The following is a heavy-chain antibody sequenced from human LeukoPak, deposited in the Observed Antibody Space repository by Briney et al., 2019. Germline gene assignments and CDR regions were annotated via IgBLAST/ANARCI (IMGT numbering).Heavy chain of an antibody. J-gene: IGHJ4*02. Sequence: GGSVRLSCAASGFTFSSYSMNWVRQAPGKGLEWVSSISSSSSYIYYADSVKGRFTISRDNAKNSLYLQMNSLRAEDTAVYYCASCSGGSCYSGRIDYWGQGTLVTVSS. V-gene: IGHV3-21*01. CDR2: ISSSSSYI. CDR3: ASCSGGSCYSGRIDY. CDR1: GFTFSSYS. D-gene: IGHD2-15*01.